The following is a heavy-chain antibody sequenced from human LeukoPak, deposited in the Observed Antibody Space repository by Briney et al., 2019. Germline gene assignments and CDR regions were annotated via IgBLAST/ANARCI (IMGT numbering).Heavy chain of an antibody. Sequence: PGGSLRLSCAASGFIFSGYSMNWVRQAPGKGLEWVSSISSSSNYIYYADSVKGRFTISRDNAKNSLYLQMNSLRAEDTAVYYCARDLELYCGDDCHSAADYWGRGTLVTVSS. V-gene: IGHV3-21*01. J-gene: IGHJ4*02. CDR3: ARDLELYCGDDCHSAADY. CDR1: GFIFSGYS. D-gene: IGHD2-21*02. CDR2: ISSSSNYI.